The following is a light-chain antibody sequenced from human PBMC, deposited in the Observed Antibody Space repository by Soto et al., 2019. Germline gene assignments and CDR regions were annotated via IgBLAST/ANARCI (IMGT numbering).Light chain of an antibody. V-gene: IGLV2-14*01. Sequence: QSVLTQPASVSGSPGQSITISCTGPFSDVGGYNSVSWYQQHPGKAPKLTIYEVNNRPSGVSNRLSGSRSGNTASLTISGLQAEDEADYYCSSYTSSTNYVLGNGTKVTVL. CDR2: EVN. CDR1: FSDVGGYNS. CDR3: SSYTSSTNYV. J-gene: IGLJ1*01.